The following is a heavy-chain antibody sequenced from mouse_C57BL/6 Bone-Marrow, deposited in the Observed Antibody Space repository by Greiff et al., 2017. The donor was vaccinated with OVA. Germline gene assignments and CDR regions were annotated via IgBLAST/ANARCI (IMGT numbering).Heavy chain of an antibody. D-gene: IGHD2-5*01. CDR1: GFTFSDAW. V-gene: IGHV6-6*01. Sequence: EVKLVESGGGLVQPGGSMKLSCAASGFTFSDAWMDWVRQSPEKGLEWVAEIRNKANNHATYYAESVKGRFTISRDDSKSSVYLQMNSLRAEDTGIYYCTRPSHSNRSLDYWGQGTTLTVSS. J-gene: IGHJ2*01. CDR3: TRPSHSNRSLDY. CDR2: IRNKANNHAT.